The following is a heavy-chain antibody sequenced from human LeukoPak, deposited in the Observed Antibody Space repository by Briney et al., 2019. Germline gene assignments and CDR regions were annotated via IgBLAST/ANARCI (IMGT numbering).Heavy chain of an antibody. V-gene: IGHV4-39*01. CDR2: NNYSGST. J-gene: IGHJ4*02. Sequence: SETLLIICTVSGDSLSSRSYYRGWIRPPPGKDLQWFGCNNYSGSTYYKPSLKSRVTMSVDTSNNQFSLKLSSVTAADTAVYYCARHGGVGVIPDFDYWGPGTLVTVSS. CDR3: ARHGGVGVIPDFDY. CDR1: GDSLSSRSYY. D-gene: IGHD2-8*02.